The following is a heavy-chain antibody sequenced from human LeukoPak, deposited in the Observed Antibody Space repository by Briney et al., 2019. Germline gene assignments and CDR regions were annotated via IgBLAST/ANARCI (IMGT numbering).Heavy chain of an antibody. J-gene: IGHJ4*02. D-gene: IGHD6-19*01. Sequence: PSETLSLTCAVYGGSFSGYYWSWIRQPPGKGLEWIGEINHSGSTNYNPSLKSRVTISVDTSKNQLSLKLSSVTAADTAVYYCARSGIAVAGSLFDYWGQGTLVTVSS. CDR2: INHSGST. V-gene: IGHV4-34*01. CDR1: GGSFSGYY. CDR3: ARSGIAVAGSLFDY.